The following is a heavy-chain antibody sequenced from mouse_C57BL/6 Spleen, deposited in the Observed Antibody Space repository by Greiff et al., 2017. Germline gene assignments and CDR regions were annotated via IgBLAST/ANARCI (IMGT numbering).Heavy chain of an antibody. J-gene: IGHJ4*01. CDR1: GYTFTDYY. CDR2: INPNNGGT. V-gene: IGHV1-26*01. D-gene: IGHD2-3*01. CDR3: ARGGWLLRAMDY. Sequence: VQLQQSGPELVKPGASVKISCKASGYTFTDYYMNWVKQSHGKSLEWIGDINPNNGGTSYNQKFKGKATLTVDKSSSTAYMELRSLTSEDSAVYYCARGGWLLRAMDYWGQGTSVTVSS.